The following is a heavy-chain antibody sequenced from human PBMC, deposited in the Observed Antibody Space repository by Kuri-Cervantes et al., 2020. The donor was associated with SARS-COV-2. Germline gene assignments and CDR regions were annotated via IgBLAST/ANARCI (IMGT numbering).Heavy chain of an antibody. D-gene: IGHD3-3*01. V-gene: IGHV4-38-2*01. J-gene: IGHJ5*02. CDR3: ARPQSRITIFGVVIPGGWFDP. CDR2: IYHSGST. Sequence: SQTLSLTCAVSGYSISSGYYWGWIRQPPGKGLEWIGSIYHSGSTYYNPSLKSRVTISVDTSKNQFSLKLSSVTAADTAVYYCARPQSRITIFGVVIPGGWFDPWGQGTLVTVSS. CDR1: GYSISSGYY.